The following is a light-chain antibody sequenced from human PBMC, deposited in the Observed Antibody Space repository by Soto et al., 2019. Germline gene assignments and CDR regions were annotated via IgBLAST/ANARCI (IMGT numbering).Light chain of an antibody. CDR1: SGQSSYA. V-gene: IGLV4-69*01. CDR3: QTWDTGIQV. Sequence: QPVVTQSPSASASLGASVKLTCTLSSGQSSYAIAWHQQQPERGPRYLMKLNGDGSHSKGDGIPDRFSGSSSGAERYLTISSLQSEDEAVYYCQTWDTGIQVFGGGTQLTVL. CDR2: LNGDGSH. J-gene: IGLJ2*01.